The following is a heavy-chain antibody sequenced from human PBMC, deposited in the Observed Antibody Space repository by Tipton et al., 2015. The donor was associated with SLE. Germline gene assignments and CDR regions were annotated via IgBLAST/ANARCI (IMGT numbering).Heavy chain of an antibody. J-gene: IGHJ5*02. Sequence: TLSLTCTVSSDSISSGTYNWGWIRQTPGKGLEWIGNIFYSGSTYYNPSLKSRVTMSVDTSKNQFSLKPSSVTAADTAVYYCARRERGFGVVKSRWFDPWGQGSLVTVSS. CDR1: SDSISSGTYN. CDR3: ARRERGFGVVKSRWFDP. V-gene: IGHV4-39*07. D-gene: IGHD3-3*01. CDR2: IFYSGST.